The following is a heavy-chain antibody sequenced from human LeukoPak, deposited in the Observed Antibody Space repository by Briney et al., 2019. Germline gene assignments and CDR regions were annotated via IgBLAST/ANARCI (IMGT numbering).Heavy chain of an antibody. D-gene: IGHD1-1*01. CDR1: GGSISSYY. CDR2: IYYSGST. Sequence: PSETLSLTCTVSGGSISSYYWSWIRQPPGKGLEWIGYIYYSGSTNYNPSLKSRVTISVDTSKNQFSLKLSSVTAADTAVYYCARARLLPGNAFDYWGQGTLVTVSS. V-gene: IGHV4-59*01. CDR3: ARARLLPGNAFDY. J-gene: IGHJ4*02.